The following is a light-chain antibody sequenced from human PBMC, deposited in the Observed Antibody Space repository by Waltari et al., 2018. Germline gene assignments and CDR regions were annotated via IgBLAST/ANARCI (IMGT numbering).Light chain of an antibody. CDR3: CSYVGRPNFYV. J-gene: IGLJ1*01. CDR1: STDVGTSDL. Sequence: QSALTQPASVSGSPGQSITISCTRSSTDVGTSDLLSWYQHHPGKAPKLLIYEGTKRPSDISARFAGSKSGSTASLTISGLQTEDEADYFCCSYVGRPNFYVFGLGTKVTVL. V-gene: IGLV2-23*01. CDR2: EGT.